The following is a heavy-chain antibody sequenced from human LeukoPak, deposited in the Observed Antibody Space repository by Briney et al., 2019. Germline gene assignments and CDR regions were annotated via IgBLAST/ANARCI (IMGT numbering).Heavy chain of an antibody. CDR2: IYNTGSS. CDR1: GGSINTGDYY. Sequence: SETLSLTCTVSGGSINTGDYYWSWIRQPPGKGLQWIGSIYNTGSSYYNPSLKSRITISVDTSKNQFSLNLRSVTAADTAVFYCAGHGWTPGTSYYFDSWGQGTLVTVSS. D-gene: IGHD3/OR15-3a*01. V-gene: IGHV4-39*01. CDR3: AGHGWTPGTSYYFDS. J-gene: IGHJ4*02.